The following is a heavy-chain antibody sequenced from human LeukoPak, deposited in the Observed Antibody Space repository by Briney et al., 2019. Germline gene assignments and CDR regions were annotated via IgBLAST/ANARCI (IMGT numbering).Heavy chain of an antibody. J-gene: IGHJ4*02. CDR2: ISYDGSNK. CDR1: GFTFSSYG. D-gene: IGHD7-27*01. Sequence: PGGSLRLSCAASGFTFSSYGMQWVRQAPGKGLEWVAVISYDGSNKYYADSVKGRFTISRDNSKNTLYLQMNSLRAEDTAVYYCAKKLVPYQKLGIWDYFAYWGQGTLVTVSS. V-gene: IGHV3-30*18. CDR3: AKKLVPYQKLGIWDYFAY.